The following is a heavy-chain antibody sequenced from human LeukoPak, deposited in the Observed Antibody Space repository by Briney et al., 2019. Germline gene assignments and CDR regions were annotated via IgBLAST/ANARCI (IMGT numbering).Heavy chain of an antibody. Sequence: ASVKVSCKASGYTFTSYYMHWVRQAPGQGLEWMGKINPSDGSTRYAQKFQGRVTISRNTSINTAYMELSSLRSEDTAVYYCARMTVSGRDNWFDPWGQGTLVTVSS. CDR1: GYTFTSYY. J-gene: IGHJ5*02. CDR3: ARMTVSGRDNWFDP. V-gene: IGHV1-46*01. CDR2: INPSDGST. D-gene: IGHD6-19*01.